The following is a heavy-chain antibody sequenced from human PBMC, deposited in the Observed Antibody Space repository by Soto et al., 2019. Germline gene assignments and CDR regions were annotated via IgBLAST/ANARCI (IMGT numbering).Heavy chain of an antibody. V-gene: IGHV3-73*02. J-gene: IGHJ4*02. CDR3: TPAPGAAAGNY. Sequence: EVQLVESGGGLVQPGGSLKLSCAASGFTFSGSAMHWVRQASGKGLEWVGRIRSKANSYATAYAASVKGRFTISRDDSKNTAYLQMNSLKTEDTAVYYCTPAPGAAAGNYCGQGTLVTVSS. CDR1: GFTFSGSA. CDR2: IRSKANSYAT. D-gene: IGHD6-13*01.